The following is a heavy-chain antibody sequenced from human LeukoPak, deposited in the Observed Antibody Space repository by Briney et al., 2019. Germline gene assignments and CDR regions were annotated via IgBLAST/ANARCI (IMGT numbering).Heavy chain of an antibody. Sequence: GGSLRLSCAASGFTFSSCWMSWVRQAPGKGLEWVANIKQDGSEKYYVDSVKGRFTISRDNAKNSLYLQMNSLRAEDTAVYYCARDYTSIAARWGQGTLVTVSS. CDR1: GFTFSSCW. CDR2: IKQDGSEK. J-gene: IGHJ4*02. V-gene: IGHV3-7*03. D-gene: IGHD6-6*01. CDR3: ARDYTSIAAR.